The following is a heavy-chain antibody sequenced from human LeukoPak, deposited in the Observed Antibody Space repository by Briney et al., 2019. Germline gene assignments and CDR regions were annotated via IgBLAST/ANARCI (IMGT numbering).Heavy chain of an antibody. J-gene: IGHJ6*02. CDR2: ISGSGDNT. V-gene: IGHV3-23*01. CDR1: GFSFSSHG. CDR3: ARGYYGMDV. Sequence: GSLSLSCAASGFSFSSHGMTWVRLAPGRGLEYVAAISGSGDNTYYADSVKGRFTISRHNSKNTLYLQMNSLRAEDTAVYYCARGYYGMDVWGQGTTVTVSS.